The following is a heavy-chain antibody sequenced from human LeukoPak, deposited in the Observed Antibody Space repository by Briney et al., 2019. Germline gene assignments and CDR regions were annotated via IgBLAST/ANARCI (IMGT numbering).Heavy chain of an antibody. Sequence: SETLSLTCTVSGDSISSGGYYWSWIRQHPGKGLEWIGYIYYSGSTYYNPSLKSRVTISVDTSKNQFSLKLSSVTAADTAVYYCARAPARDYYDSSGYFYWFDPWGQGTLVTVSS. D-gene: IGHD3-22*01. V-gene: IGHV4-31*03. CDR2: IYYSGST. J-gene: IGHJ5*02. CDR1: GDSISSGGYY. CDR3: ARAPARDYYDSSGYFYWFDP.